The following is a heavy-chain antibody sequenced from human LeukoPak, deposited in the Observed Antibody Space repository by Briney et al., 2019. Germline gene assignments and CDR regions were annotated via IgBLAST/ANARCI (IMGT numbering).Heavy chain of an antibody. Sequence: GGSLRLSCAASGFTFSSYGMHWVRQAPGKGLEWVAVISCDGSNKYYADSVKGRFTISRDNSKNTLYLQMNSLRAEDTAVYYCAKGEYCSSTSCLYYYYYYGMDVWGQGTTVTVSS. CDR3: AKGEYCSSTSCLYYYYYYGMDV. J-gene: IGHJ6*02. D-gene: IGHD2-2*01. CDR2: ISCDGSNK. CDR1: GFTFSSYG. V-gene: IGHV3-30*18.